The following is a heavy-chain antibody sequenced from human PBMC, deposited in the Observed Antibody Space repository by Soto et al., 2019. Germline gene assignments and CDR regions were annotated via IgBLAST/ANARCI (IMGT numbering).Heavy chain of an antibody. Sequence: QVQLQESGPGLVKPSGTLSLTCAVSSGSISSSNWWSWVRQPPGKGLEWIGEIYHSGSTNYNPSLKSRVTISVDKSKNQFSLKLSSVTAADTAVYYCASSSPDYSGDDPYYFDYWGQGTLVTVSS. CDR3: ASSSPDYSGDDPYYFDY. J-gene: IGHJ4*02. CDR2: IYHSGST. D-gene: IGHD5-12*01. V-gene: IGHV4-4*02. CDR1: SGSISSSNW.